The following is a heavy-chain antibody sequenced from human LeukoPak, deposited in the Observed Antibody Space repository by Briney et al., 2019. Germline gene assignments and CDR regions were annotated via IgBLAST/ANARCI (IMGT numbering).Heavy chain of an antibody. V-gene: IGHV1-2*04. CDR3: ARDPDYGGYYYMDV. D-gene: IGHD4-17*01. CDR2: INPNSGGT. Sequence: ASVKVSCKASGYTFTGYYMHWVRQAPGQGLEWMGWINPNSGGTNYAQKFQGWVTMTRDTSTSTVYMELSSLRSEDTAVYYCARDPDYGGYYYMDVWGKGTTVTVFS. CDR1: GYTFTGYY. J-gene: IGHJ6*03.